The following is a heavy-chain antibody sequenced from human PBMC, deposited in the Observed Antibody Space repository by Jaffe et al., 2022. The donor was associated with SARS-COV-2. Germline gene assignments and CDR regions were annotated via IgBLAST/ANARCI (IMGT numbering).Heavy chain of an antibody. J-gene: IGHJ1*01. CDR1: GFTFRSYN. CDR2: ISSSGGTM. Sequence: EVQLVESGGGLVQPGGSLRLTCAASGFTFRSYNMIWVRQAPGKGLEWLSYISSSGGTMYYADSVKGRFTISRDNAKDSLYLQMNSLRAEDTAVYYCATLATVGLAQYFQHWGQGTLVTVSS. CDR3: ATLATVGLAQYFQH. D-gene: IGHD1-26*01. V-gene: IGHV3-48*01.